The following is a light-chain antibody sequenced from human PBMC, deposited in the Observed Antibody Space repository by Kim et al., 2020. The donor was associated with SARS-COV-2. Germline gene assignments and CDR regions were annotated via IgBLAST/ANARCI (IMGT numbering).Light chain of an antibody. CDR1: SLRSYY. CDR2: GKN. CDR3: NSRDSSGNQPVV. V-gene: IGLV3-19*01. J-gene: IGLJ2*01. Sequence: SSELTQDPAVPVALGQTVRITCQGDSLRSYYASWYQQKPGQAPVLVIYGKNNRPSGIPDRFSGSSSGNTASLTITGAQAEDEADYYCNSRDSSGNQPVVF.